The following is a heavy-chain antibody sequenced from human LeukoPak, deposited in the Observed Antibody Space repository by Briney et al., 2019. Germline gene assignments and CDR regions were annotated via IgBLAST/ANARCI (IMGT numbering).Heavy chain of an antibody. CDR3: AREQLERESFDY. CDR1: GGTFSSYA. CDR2: IIPILGIA. Sequence: SVKVSCKASGGTFSSYAISWVRQAPGQGLEWMGRIIPILGIANYAQKFQGRVTITADKSTSTAYMELSSLRSEDTAVYYCAREQLERESFDYWGQGTLVTVSS. J-gene: IGHJ4*02. D-gene: IGHD1-1*01. V-gene: IGHV1-69*04.